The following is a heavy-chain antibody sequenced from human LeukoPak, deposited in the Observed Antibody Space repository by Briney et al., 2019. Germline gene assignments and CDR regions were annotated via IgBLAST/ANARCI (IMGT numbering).Heavy chain of an antibody. CDR1: GYTFTSYA. CDR3: ARERIVVVPAARPDGVYYYYYGMDV. CDR2: INAGNGNT. Sequence: VAPVKVSCKASGYTFTSYAMHWVRQAPGQRLEWMGWINAGNGNTKYSQKFQGRVTITRDTSASTAYMELSSLRSEDTAVYYCARERIVVVPAARPDGVYYYYYGMDVWGKGTTVTVYS. D-gene: IGHD2-2*01. J-gene: IGHJ6*04. V-gene: IGHV1-3*01.